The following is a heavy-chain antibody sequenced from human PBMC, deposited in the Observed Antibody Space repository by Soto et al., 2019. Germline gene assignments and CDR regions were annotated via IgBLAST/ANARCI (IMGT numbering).Heavy chain of an antibody. J-gene: IGHJ4*02. CDR1: GAPIRSYY. Sequence: QVQLQESGPGLLKPSETLSLTCSVSGAPIRSYYLSCVRQAPGKVLEWIAYIAYTGITGYNPSLRSRLTMSGDTSQNLFALKMTSVTAADTAVYYCAREGFGGYEALDYWGQGLLVTVSS. V-gene: IGHV4-59*01. D-gene: IGHD5-12*01. CDR2: IAYTGIT. CDR3: AREGFGGYEALDY.